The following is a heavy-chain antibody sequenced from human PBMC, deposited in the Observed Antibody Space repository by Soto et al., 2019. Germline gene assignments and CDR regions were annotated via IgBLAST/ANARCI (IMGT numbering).Heavy chain of an antibody. CDR2: IIPIFGTA. V-gene: IGHV1-69*12. J-gene: IGHJ6*02. Sequence: QVQLVQSGAEVKKPGSSVKVSCKASGGTFSSYAISWVRQAPGQGLEWMGGIIPIFGTANYAQKFQDRVTITADEYTSTAYMELSSLRPEDTAVYYCARGNRFGEDWYYGMDVWGQGTTVTVSS. CDR3: ARGNRFGEDWYYGMDV. D-gene: IGHD3-10*01. CDR1: GGTFSSYA.